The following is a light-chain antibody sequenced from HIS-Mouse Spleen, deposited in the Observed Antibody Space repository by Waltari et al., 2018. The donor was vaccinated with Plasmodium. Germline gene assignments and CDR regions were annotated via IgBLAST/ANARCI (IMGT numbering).Light chain of an antibody. CDR3: QAWDSSTVV. Sequence: SYELTQPPSVSVSPGQTASITCSGDKLGYKYACWYQQKPGQSPVLVIYQDSKRASGIPWRFAGSNAGNTATLTISGTQAMDEADDYCQAWDSSTVVVGGGTKLTVL. J-gene: IGLJ2*01. V-gene: IGLV3-1*01. CDR1: KLGYKY. CDR2: QDS.